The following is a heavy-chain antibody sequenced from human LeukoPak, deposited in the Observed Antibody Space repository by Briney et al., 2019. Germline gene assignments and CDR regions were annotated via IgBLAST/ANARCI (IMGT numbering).Heavy chain of an antibody. D-gene: IGHD3-10*01. CDR3: AKDNGNGWLGEFAFES. CDR2: ISYDGSNK. J-gene: IGHJ4*02. V-gene: IGHV3-30*18. Sequence: GRSLRLSCAASGFTFSSYGMHWVRQAPGKGLEWVAVISYDGSNKYYADSVKGRFTISKDNARNTLYLEMNSLTAEDMALYYCAKDNGNGWLGEFAFESWGQGTLVTVSS. CDR1: GFTFSSYG.